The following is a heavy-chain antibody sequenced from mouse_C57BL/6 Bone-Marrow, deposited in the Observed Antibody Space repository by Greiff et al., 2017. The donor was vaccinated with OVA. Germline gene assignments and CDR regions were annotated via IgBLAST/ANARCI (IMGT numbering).Heavy chain of an antibody. D-gene: IGHD2-4*01. CDR3: ARYDYDGPWFAY. CDR2: ISDGGSYT. J-gene: IGHJ3*01. V-gene: IGHV5-4*03. Sequence: EVKVVESGGGLVKPGGSLKLSCAASGFTFSSYAMSWVRQTPEKRLEWVATISDGGSYTYYPDNVKGRFTISRDNAKNNLYLQMSHLKSEDTAMYYCARYDYDGPWFAYRGQGTLVTVSA. CDR1: GFTFSSYA.